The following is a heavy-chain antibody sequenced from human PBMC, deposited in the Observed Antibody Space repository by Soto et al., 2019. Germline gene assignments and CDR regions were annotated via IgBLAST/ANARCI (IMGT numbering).Heavy chain of an antibody. D-gene: IGHD6-6*01. Sequence: SETLSLTCTVSGGSINSSGYFWGWIRQPPGKGLEWIGSIRYSGSTYYNPSLKSRVTISVDTSKNQFSLKLSSVTAADTAVYYCATLDLVPWAFDIWGRGTMVTVSS. J-gene: IGHJ3*02. V-gene: IGHV4-39*01. CDR1: GGSINSSGYF. CDR3: ATLDLVPWAFDI. CDR2: IRYSGST.